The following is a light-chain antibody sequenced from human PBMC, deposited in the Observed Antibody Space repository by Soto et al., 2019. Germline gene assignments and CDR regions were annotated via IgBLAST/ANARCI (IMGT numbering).Light chain of an antibody. Sequence: EIVMTQSPGTLSLSPGERATLSCRASQSLSFNLAWYQHKPGQAPRLLMYGVSSRATGIPDRFTGSGSGADFTLTISRLEPEDFAVYYCQVYGPSPPITFGQGTRLEIK. J-gene: IGKJ5*01. V-gene: IGKV3-20*01. CDR1: QSLSFN. CDR3: QVYGPSPPIT. CDR2: GVS.